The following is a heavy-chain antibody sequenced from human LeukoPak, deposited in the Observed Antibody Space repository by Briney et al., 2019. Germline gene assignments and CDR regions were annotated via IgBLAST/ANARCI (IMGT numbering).Heavy chain of an antibody. CDR1: GGSISNYY. D-gene: IGHD5-18*01. Sequence: SETLSLTCIVSGGSISNYYWSWIRQPAGKGLEWIGRIYTSGSTNYNPSLKSRVTMSVDTSKNQFSLKLTSVSAADTAVYYCARGSGYSYGYPFDYWGQGTLVTVSS. CDR3: ARGSGYSYGYPFDY. V-gene: IGHV4-4*07. CDR2: IYTSGST. J-gene: IGHJ4*02.